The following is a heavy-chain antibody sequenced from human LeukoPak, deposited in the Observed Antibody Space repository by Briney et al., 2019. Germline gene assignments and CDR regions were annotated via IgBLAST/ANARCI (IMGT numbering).Heavy chain of an antibody. Sequence: ASVTVSCKTSGHTFISYGIAWVRQAPGQGLEWMGWISANSGNTNYAQKLQGRVTMTTDTSTSTAYMELRSLRSDDTAIYYCARAQAYCGGDCYSPYYFDFWGQGTLVTVSS. CDR1: GHTFISYG. CDR3: ARAQAYCGGDCYSPYYFDF. J-gene: IGHJ4*02. D-gene: IGHD2-21*02. CDR2: ISANSGNT. V-gene: IGHV1-18*01.